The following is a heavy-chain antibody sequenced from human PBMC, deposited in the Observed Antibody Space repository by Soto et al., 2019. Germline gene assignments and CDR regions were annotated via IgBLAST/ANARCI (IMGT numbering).Heavy chain of an antibody. J-gene: IGHJ6*02. CDR3: ARDRRRFLEWFPYYYYYGMDV. D-gene: IGHD3-3*01. CDR1: GGSFSGYY. CDR2: INHSGST. Sequence: SETLSLTCAVYGGSFSGYYWSWIRQPPGKGLEWIGEINHSGSTNYNPSLKSRVTISVDTSKNQFSLKLSSVTAADTAVYYCARDRRRFLEWFPYYYYYGMDVWGQGTTVTVSS. V-gene: IGHV4-34*01.